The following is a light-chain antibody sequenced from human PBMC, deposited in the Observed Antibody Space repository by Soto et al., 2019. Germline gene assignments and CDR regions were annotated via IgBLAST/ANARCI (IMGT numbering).Light chain of an antibody. CDR2: DVY. J-gene: IGLJ1*01. CDR3: TSYTSTSTPYV. CDR1: SSDVGGYNS. V-gene: IGLV2-14*03. Sequence: QSVLTQPASVSGSPGQSITIFCTGTSSDVGGYNSVSWYQVHPGKAPKLIIYDVYDRPSGVSTRFSGSKSGNTASLTISGLQAEDEADYYCTSYTSTSTPYVFGGGTKVTVL.